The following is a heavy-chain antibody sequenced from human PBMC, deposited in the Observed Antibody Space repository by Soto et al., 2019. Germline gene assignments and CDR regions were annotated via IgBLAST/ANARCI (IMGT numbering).Heavy chain of an antibody. CDR2: IKPDGSEK. CDR3: ARNPWGVAGTDY. Sequence: EVQVVESGGTLVQPGGSLRLSCVASGFRISDYWMNWVRQAPGKGLEWVANIKPDGSEKYYVDSVKGRFTISRDTTKNSLYLRMNSLRAEDTAVYYCARNPWGVAGTDYWGQGTLVTVSS. V-gene: IGHV3-7*01. J-gene: IGHJ4*02. D-gene: IGHD6-19*01. CDR1: GFRISDYW.